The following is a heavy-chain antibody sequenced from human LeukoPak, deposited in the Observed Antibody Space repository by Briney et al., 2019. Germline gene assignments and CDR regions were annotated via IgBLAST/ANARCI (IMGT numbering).Heavy chain of an antibody. CDR2: ITYDGYNK. Sequence: GRSLRLSCEASGFTFTSYGMHWVGQAQGKGLEWVALITYDGYNKYYSASVKGRFTISSDTSKNTMYLQMNSLRAEDTAVYYCARDLSPVVRASPMGYWGQGTLVTVSS. J-gene: IGHJ4*02. V-gene: IGHV3-30*03. CDR3: ARDLSPVVRASPMGY. D-gene: IGHD3-10*01. CDR1: GFTFTSYG.